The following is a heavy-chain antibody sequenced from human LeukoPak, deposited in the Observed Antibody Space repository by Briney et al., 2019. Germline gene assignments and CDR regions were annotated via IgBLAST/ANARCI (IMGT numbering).Heavy chain of an antibody. CDR3: TRHDDFWSGPFDP. D-gene: IGHD3-3*01. CDR2: IRSKANSYAT. Sequence: PGGSLRLSCAASGFTFSGSAMHWVRQASGKGLEWVGRIRSKANSYATAYAASVKGRFTISRDDSKNTAYLQMNSLKTEDTAVYYCTRHDDFWSGPFDPWGQGTLVTVSS. V-gene: IGHV3-73*01. J-gene: IGHJ5*02. CDR1: GFTFSGSA.